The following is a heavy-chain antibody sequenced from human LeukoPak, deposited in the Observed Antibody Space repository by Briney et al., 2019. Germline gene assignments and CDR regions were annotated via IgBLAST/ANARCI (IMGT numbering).Heavy chain of an antibody. Sequence: GGSQRLSCAASGFTFSSYGMHWVRQAPGKGLEWVAFIRYDGSNKYYADSVKGRFTISRDNSKNTLYLQMNSLRAEDTAVYYCASYGGDYGEYYFDYWGQGTLVTVSS. J-gene: IGHJ4*02. D-gene: IGHD4-17*01. CDR2: IRYDGSNK. CDR3: ASYGGDYGEYYFDY. CDR1: GFTFSSYG. V-gene: IGHV3-30*02.